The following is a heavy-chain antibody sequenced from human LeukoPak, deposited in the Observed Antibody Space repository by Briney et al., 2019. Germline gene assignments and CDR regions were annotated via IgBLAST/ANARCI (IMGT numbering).Heavy chain of an antibody. CDR1: GYTFTSDG. CDR3: ARDITMVRGVVTSRYYFDY. J-gene: IGHJ4*02. CDR2: ISAYNGNT. D-gene: IGHD3-10*01. Sequence: ASAKVSCKASGYTFTSDGISWVRQAPGQGLEGMGWISAYNGNTNYAQKLQGRVTMTTDTSTSTAYMELRSLRSDDTAVYYCARDITMVRGVVTSRYYFDYWGQGTLVTVSS. V-gene: IGHV1-18*01.